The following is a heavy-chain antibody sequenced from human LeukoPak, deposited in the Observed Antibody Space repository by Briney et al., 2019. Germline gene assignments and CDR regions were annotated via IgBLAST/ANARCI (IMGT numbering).Heavy chain of an antibody. V-gene: IGHV4-34*01. J-gene: IGHJ4*02. Sequence: SETLSLTCAVYGGSFSGYYWSWIRQPPGKGLEWIGEINHSGSTNYNPSLKSRVTISVDTSKNQFSLKLSSVTAADTAVYYCARGARNCSSTSCYAGIGLYYFDYWGQGTLVTVSS. CDR1: GGSFSGYY. CDR2: INHSGST. D-gene: IGHD2-2*01. CDR3: ARGARNCSSTSCYAGIGLYYFDY.